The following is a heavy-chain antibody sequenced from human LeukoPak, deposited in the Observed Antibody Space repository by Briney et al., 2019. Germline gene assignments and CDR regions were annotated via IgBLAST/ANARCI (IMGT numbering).Heavy chain of an antibody. V-gene: IGHV1-2*04. Sequence: ASVKVSCKASGYTFTGYYMYWVRQAPGQGLEWMGWINPNSGGTNYAQKFQGWVTMTRDTSISTAYMELSRLRSDDTAVYYCAREKDSSGYSNWFDPWGQGTLVTVSS. CDR1: GYTFTGYY. CDR3: AREKDSSGYSNWFDP. J-gene: IGHJ5*02. CDR2: INPNSGGT. D-gene: IGHD3-22*01.